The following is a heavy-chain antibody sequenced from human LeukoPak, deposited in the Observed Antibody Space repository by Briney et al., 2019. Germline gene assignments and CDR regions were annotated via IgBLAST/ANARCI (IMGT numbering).Heavy chain of an antibody. J-gene: IGHJ3*02. CDR2: ISAYNGNT. CDR3: ARVVISSSSTHGAFDI. CDR1: GYTFTSYD. Sequence: ASVKVSCKASGYTFTSYDINWVRQATGQGLEWMGWISAYNGNTNYAQKLQGRVTMTTDTSTSTAYMELRSLRSDDTAVYYCARVVISSSSTHGAFDIWGQGTMVTVSS. D-gene: IGHD6-13*01. V-gene: IGHV1-18*01.